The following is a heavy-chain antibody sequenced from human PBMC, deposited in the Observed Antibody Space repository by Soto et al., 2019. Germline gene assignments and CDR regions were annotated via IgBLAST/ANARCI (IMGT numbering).Heavy chain of an antibody. Sequence: PGGSLRLSCVASGFTFSSYGIGCVRQAPGKGLDCLSLISTSGDKTSYADSVEGRFTISSENDRNTLYMQMNSRGGEDTAVDYCMKRTAEVGVAEYWGQGTLVTVSS. V-gene: IGHV3-23*01. J-gene: IGHJ4*02. CDR2: ISTSGDKT. CDR1: GFTFSSYG. CDR3: MKRTAEVGVAEY. D-gene: IGHD6-19*01.